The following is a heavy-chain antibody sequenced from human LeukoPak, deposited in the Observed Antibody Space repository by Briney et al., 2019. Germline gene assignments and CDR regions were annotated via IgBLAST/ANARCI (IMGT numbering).Heavy chain of an antibody. CDR1: GFDFNDFA. V-gene: IGHV3-15*01. Sequence: PGGSLRLSCAASGFDFNDFAMTWVRQAPWKGLEWVGRIRSRADGGTAEYATAVEGRFTISRDDSTNTLYLHMSNVKTEDTAVYYCAKHIYGVVSIQQWGQGTLVTVSS. CDR3: AKHIYGVVSIQQ. D-gene: IGHD3-3*01. CDR2: IRSRADGGTA. J-gene: IGHJ1*01.